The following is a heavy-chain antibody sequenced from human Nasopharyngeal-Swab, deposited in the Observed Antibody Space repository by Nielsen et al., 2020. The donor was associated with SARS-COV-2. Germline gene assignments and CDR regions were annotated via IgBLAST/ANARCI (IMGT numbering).Heavy chain of an antibody. CDR2: IRGNGGRR. CDR1: GVTFSRYA. J-gene: IGHJ4*02. V-gene: IGHV3-23*01. CDR3: AKDGYSGFDEVGYFDS. Sequence: GGSLRLYCAVSGVTFSRYAISWFRQAPGKVLEWVSGIRGNGGRRHYADSVKGRFTISRDNSKNALYLQMNSLTVEDSALYYCAKDGYSGFDEVGYFDSWGQGTLVTVSP. D-gene: IGHD5-12*01.